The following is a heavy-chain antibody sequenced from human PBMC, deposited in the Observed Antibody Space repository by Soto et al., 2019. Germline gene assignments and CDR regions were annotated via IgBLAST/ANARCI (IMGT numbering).Heavy chain of an antibody. D-gene: IGHD3-10*01. CDR2: ISSSSSYI. J-gene: IGHJ4*02. Sequence: EVQLVESGGGLVKPGGSLRLSCAASGFTFSSYSMNWVRQAPGKGLEWVSSISSSSSYIYYADSVKGRFTISRDNAKNSQYLQMNCLRAEDKAVYYCARDALWFGELSHPNFDYWGQGTLVTVSS. CDR1: GFTFSSYS. CDR3: ARDALWFGELSHPNFDY. V-gene: IGHV3-21*01.